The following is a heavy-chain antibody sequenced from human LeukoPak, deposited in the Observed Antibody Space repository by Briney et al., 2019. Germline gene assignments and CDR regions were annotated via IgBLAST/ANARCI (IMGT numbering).Heavy chain of an antibody. CDR1: GGSISSGSYY. Sequence: SETLSLTCTVSGGSISSGSYYWSWIRQPAGKGLEWIGRIYTSGSTNYNPSLKSRVTISVDTSKNQFSLKLSSVTAADTAVYYCASISGSYVSAFDIWGQGTMVTVSS. CDR2: IYTSGST. D-gene: IGHD1-26*01. CDR3: ASISGSYVSAFDI. J-gene: IGHJ3*02. V-gene: IGHV4-61*02.